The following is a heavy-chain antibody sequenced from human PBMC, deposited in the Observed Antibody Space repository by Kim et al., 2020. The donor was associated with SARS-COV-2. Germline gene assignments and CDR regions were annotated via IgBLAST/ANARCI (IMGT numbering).Heavy chain of an antibody. CDR1: GGSFSGYY. CDR2: INHSGST. Sequence: SETLSLTCAVYGGSFSGYYWSWIRQPPGKGLEWIGEINHSGSTNYNPSLKSRVTISVDTSKNQFSLKLSSVTAADTAVYYCARGPYSSSGYGTLNWFDP. J-gene: IGHJ5*02. V-gene: IGHV4-34*01. CDR3: ARGPYSSSGYGTLNWFDP. D-gene: IGHD6-13*01.